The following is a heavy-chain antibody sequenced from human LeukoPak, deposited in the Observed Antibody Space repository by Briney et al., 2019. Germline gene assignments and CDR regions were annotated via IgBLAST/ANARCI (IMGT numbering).Heavy chain of an antibody. CDR2: IKQDGSEK. Sequence: GESLRLSCAVSGFTFSSYWMSWVRQAPGKGLEWVANIKQDGSEKYYVDSVKGRFTSSRDNAKNSLYLQMNSLRAEDTAVYYCGRGTIAAAGYYYFDCWGQGTQVTVSS. CDR1: GFTFSSYW. D-gene: IGHD6-13*01. V-gene: IGHV3-7*04. J-gene: IGHJ4*02. CDR3: GRGTIAAAGYYYFDC.